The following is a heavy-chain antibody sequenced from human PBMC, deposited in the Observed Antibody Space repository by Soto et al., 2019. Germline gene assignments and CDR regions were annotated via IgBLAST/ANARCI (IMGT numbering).Heavy chain of an antibody. J-gene: IGHJ4*02. Sequence: SENLPLTCTISGGSISVYYWSWIRQPPGQGLEWIGYIYASGSPYYNPSLKSRVTISADTSKNQISLKLTSPTAADTAVYYCARGVGSSLPQFWGRGTRVTVSS. V-gene: IGHV4-59*01. CDR1: GGSISVYY. D-gene: IGHD1-26*01. CDR3: ARGVGSSLPQF. CDR2: IYASGSP.